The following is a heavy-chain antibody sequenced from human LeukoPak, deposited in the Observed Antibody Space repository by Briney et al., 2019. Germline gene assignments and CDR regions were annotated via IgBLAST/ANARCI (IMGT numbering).Heavy chain of an antibody. Sequence: SETLSLTCTVSGGSISSSSYYWGWIRQPPGKGLEWIGSIYYSGSTYYNPSLKSRVTISVDTSKNQFSLKLSSVTAADTAVYYCARDSNVIYYDSSGYYFDYWGQGTLVTVSS. J-gene: IGHJ4*02. CDR2: IYYSGST. V-gene: IGHV4-39*07. CDR3: ARDSNVIYYDSSGYYFDY. D-gene: IGHD3-22*01. CDR1: GGSISSSSYY.